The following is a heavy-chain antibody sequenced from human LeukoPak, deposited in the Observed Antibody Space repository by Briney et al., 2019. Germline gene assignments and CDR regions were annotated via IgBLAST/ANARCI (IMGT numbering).Heavy chain of an antibody. Sequence: SETLSLTCTVSGGSISSYYWSWIRQPPGKGLEWIGYIYTSGSTNYNPSLKSRVTISVDTSKNQFSLKLSSVTAADTAVYYCASGRGFVILTGYHTQQFDYWGQGTLVTVSS. CDR2: IYTSGST. V-gene: IGHV4-4*09. D-gene: IGHD3-9*01. J-gene: IGHJ4*02. CDR3: ASGRGFVILTGYHTQQFDY. CDR1: GGSISSYY.